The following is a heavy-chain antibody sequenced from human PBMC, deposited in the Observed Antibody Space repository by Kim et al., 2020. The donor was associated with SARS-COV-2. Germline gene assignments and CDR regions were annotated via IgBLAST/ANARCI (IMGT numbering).Heavy chain of an antibody. J-gene: IGHJ4*02. Sequence: AAPVKGRFTISRDESKHTLYLQMNSLKTEDTAVYYCTTGGSGSRWDYFDYWGQGTLVTVSS. V-gene: IGHV3-15*01. D-gene: IGHD1-26*01. CDR3: TTGGSGSRWDYFDY.